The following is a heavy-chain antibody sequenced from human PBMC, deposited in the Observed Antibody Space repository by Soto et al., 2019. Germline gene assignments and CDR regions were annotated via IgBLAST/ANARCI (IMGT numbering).Heavy chain of an antibody. J-gene: IGHJ2*01. V-gene: IGHV4-4*07. CDR3: ARGMGRYFDL. Sequence: SETLSLTCAISGDSIGNFYWSWIRQPAGKGLESLGRLSASGRTNYSPSPQSRVTMSLDRSKNCFSLRLTSVSAADTAVYFCARGMGRYFDLWGRGTLVTVSS. CDR1: GDSIGNFY. CDR2: LSASGRT. D-gene: IGHD2-8*01.